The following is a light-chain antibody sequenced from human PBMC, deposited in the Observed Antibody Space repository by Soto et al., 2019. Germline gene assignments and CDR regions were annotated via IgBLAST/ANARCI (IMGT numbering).Light chain of an antibody. CDR3: SSYAGSSNV. Sequence: QSALTQPASVSGSPGQSITISCTGTSSDVGGYNYVSWYQQQPGKAPKLMIYDVSDRPSGVSNRFSGSKSGNTASLTVSGLQAEDEADYYCSSYAGSSNVFGTGTKLTVL. CDR2: DVS. V-gene: IGLV2-14*01. CDR1: SSDVGGYNY. J-gene: IGLJ1*01.